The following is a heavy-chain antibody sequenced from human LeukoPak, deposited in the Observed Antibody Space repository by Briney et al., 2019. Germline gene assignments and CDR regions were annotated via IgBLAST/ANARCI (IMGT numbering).Heavy chain of an antibody. Sequence: SETLSLTCAVYGGSFSGYYWSWIRQPPGKGLEWIGEINHSGSTNYNPSLTSRVTISVDTSKNQFSLKLSSVTAADTAVYYCARVRHYYDSSGYGYFDYWGQGTLVTVSS. J-gene: IGHJ4*02. V-gene: IGHV4-34*01. CDR1: GGSFSGYY. D-gene: IGHD3-22*01. CDR3: ARVRHYYDSSGYGYFDY. CDR2: INHSGST.